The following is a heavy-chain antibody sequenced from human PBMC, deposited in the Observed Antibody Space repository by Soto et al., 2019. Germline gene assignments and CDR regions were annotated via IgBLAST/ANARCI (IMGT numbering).Heavy chain of an antibody. CDR3: ARWGTTGGLDV. Sequence: QVQLVESGGGVVQPGTSLRVSWVGSGFTFRSYVIHWVRQAPGKGLEWVALTSYDGSGKYYGDSVRGRFTISRDNSRNTVDLQMDSLRPEDTALYYCARWGTTGGLDVWGQGTLVSVSS. V-gene: IGHV3-30*19. J-gene: IGHJ1*01. CDR1: GFTFRSYV. CDR2: TSYDGSGK. D-gene: IGHD3-16*01.